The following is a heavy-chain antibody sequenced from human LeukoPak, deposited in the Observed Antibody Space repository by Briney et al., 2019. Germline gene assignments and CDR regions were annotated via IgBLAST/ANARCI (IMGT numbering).Heavy chain of an antibody. J-gene: IGHJ3*02. Sequence: GASVKVSCKVSGYTFTSYDINWVRQATGRGLEWMGWMNPNSGNTGYAQKFQGRVTMTRNTSISTAYMELSSLRSEDTAVYYCATARPPCGGDCYSFAFDIWGQGTMVTVSS. CDR1: GYTFTSYD. CDR2: MNPNSGNT. V-gene: IGHV1-8*01. D-gene: IGHD2-21*02. CDR3: ATARPPCGGDCYSFAFDI.